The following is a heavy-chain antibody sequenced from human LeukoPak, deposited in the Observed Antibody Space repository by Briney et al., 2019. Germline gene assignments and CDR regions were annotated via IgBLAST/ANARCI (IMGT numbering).Heavy chain of an antibody. J-gene: IGHJ4*02. D-gene: IGHD5-18*01. CDR1: GFTFSSYS. CDR2: ISSSDTYI. CDR3: ARDGGQGCSYGSPAFDY. Sequence: GGSLRLSCAASGFTFSSYSMNWVRQAPGKGLEWVSSISSSDTYIYHADSVKGRFTISRDNAKNSLYLQMNSLRAEDTAVYYCARDGGQGCSYGSPAFDYWGQGTLVTVSS. V-gene: IGHV3-21*01.